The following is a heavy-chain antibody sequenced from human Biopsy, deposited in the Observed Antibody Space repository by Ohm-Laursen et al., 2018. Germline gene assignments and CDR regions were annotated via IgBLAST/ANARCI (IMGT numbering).Heavy chain of an antibody. CDR3: AMDKGTFNFYYYGMDV. V-gene: IGHV3-30*03. Sequence: SLRLSCAASGFTFSNSGMHWVRQAPGKGLEWVAAISYDGSKTDYGDSVKGRLNISRDNSKNTLDLQMSSLRVEDTAVYFCAMDKGTFNFYYYGMDVWGQGTTVTVSS. CDR2: ISYDGSKT. CDR1: GFTFSNSG. D-gene: IGHD2-2*03. J-gene: IGHJ6*02.